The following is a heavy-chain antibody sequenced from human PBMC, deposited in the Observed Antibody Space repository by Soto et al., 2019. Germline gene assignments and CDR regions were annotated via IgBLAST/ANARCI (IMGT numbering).Heavy chain of an antibody. CDR1: GYTFSSYW. CDR3: ARVWRTYRYTEY. J-gene: IGHJ4*02. D-gene: IGHD3-16*02. V-gene: IGHV3-7*04. Sequence: EVQLVESGGGLVQPGGSLRLSCAASGYTFSSYWKTWVRQAPGNGLEWVANIKEDGGETYYVDSVKGRFTVSRDNAKNSLFLQMNSLRAEDTAVYYCARVWRTYRYTEYWGQGTLVTVSS. CDR2: IKEDGGET.